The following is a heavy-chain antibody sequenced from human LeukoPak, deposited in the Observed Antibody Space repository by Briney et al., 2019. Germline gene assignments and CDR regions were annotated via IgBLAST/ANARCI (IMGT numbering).Heavy chain of an antibody. CDR2: IYSGGST. CDR1: GFTVSSNY. D-gene: IGHD3-16*01. J-gene: IGHJ3*02. V-gene: IGHV3-66*01. CDR3: ARYLITSPRGWLNAFDI. Sequence: GGSLRLSCAASGFTVSSNYMSWVRQAPGKGLEWVSVIYSGGSTYYADSVKGRFTISRDNSKNTLYLQMNSLRAEDTAVYYCARYLITSPRGWLNAFDIWGQGTMVTVSS.